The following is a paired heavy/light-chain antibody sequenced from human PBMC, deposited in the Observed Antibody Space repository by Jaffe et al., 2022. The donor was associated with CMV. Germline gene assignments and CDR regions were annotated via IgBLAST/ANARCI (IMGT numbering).Heavy chain of an antibody. D-gene: IGHD5-18*01. CDR1: GDSISDYF. CDR2: IDYTGRT. V-gene: IGHV4-59*08. J-gene: IGHJ5*02. CDR3: ARQRDTTEGSNWFDP. Sequence: QVQLQESGPGLVKPSETLSLTCTVSGDSISDYFWNWIRQPPGKGLEWMGYIDYTGRTYYSPSLQSRVTISLDTSKTQFSLKLTSVTGADTAVYYCARQRDTTEGSNWFDPWGQGTLVTVSS.
Light chain of an antibody. V-gene: IGLV1-40*01. CDR1: SSNLGAPYA. CDR2: GNT. J-gene: IGLJ3*02. Sequence: QSVLTQPPSVSGAPGQRVTISCIGSSSNLGAPYAVHWYQQLPGTAPRLVLYGNTNRHSGVPDRFSGSKSGTSASLAITGLQAEDEATYYCQSYDISLDFWVFGGGTKLTVL. CDR3: QSYDISLDFWV.